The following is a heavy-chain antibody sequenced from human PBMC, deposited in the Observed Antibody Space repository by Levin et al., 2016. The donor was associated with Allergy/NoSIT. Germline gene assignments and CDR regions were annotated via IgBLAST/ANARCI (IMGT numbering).Heavy chain of an antibody. CDR2: ISGSGGST. D-gene: IGHD3-3*01. V-gene: IGHV3-23*01. CDR3: AKDFGFLGGRPAADAFDI. Sequence: VRQAPGKGLEWVSAISGSGGSTYYADSVKGRFTISRDNSKNTLCLQMNSLRAEDTAVYYCAKDFGFLGGRPAADAFDIWGQGTMVTVSS. J-gene: IGHJ3*02.